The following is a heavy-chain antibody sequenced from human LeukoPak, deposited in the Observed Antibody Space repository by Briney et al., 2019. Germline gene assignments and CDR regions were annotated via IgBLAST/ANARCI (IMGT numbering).Heavy chain of an antibody. CDR3: AREEPVLRYFDWSRRNWYFDL. D-gene: IGHD3-9*01. V-gene: IGHV4-59*01. Sequence: SETLSLTCTVSGGSISSYYWSWIRQPPGKGLEWIGYIYYSGSTNYNPSLKSRVTISVDTSKNQFSLKLSSVTAADTAVYYCAREEPVLRYFDWSRRNWYFDLWGRGTLVTVSP. J-gene: IGHJ2*01. CDR2: IYYSGST. CDR1: GGSISSYY.